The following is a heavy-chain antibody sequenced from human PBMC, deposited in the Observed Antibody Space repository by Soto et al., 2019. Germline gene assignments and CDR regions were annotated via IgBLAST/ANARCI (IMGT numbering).Heavy chain of an antibody. V-gene: IGHV4-34*01. D-gene: IGHD3-10*01. Sequence: PSETLSLTCAVYGGSFSGYYWSWIRQPPGKGLEWIGEINHSGSTNYNPSLKSRVTISVDTSKNQFSLKLSSVTAADTAVYYCAREEQASLLWFGEWNYYGMDVWGQGPTVTVSS. CDR2: INHSGST. CDR3: AREEQASLLWFGEWNYYGMDV. CDR1: GGSFSGYY. J-gene: IGHJ6*02.